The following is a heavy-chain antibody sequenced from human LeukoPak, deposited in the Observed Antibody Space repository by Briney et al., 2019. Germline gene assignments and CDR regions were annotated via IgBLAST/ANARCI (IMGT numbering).Heavy chain of an antibody. CDR2: ISYDGSNK. V-gene: IGHV3-30-3*01. CDR1: GFTFVSYP. Sequence: GRSLNLSCAASGFTFVSYPMHWFRQAPGKGLGWVAVISYDGSNKYYADSVKGRFTISRDNSKNTLYLQMNSLRAEDTAVYYCARVMWVDSSSSGDNWFDPWGQGTLVTVSS. CDR3: ARVMWVDSSSSGDNWFDP. J-gene: IGHJ5*02. D-gene: IGHD6-6*01.